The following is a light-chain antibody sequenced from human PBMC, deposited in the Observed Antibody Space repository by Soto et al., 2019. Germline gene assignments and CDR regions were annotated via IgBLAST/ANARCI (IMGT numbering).Light chain of an antibody. Sequence: GDRVTITCRASQSISSWLAWYQQKPGKAPKLLIYDASSLESGVPSRFSGSGSGTEFTLTISSLQPDDFATYYCQQSLTFDQGTKVEIK. CDR2: DAS. CDR3: QQSLT. V-gene: IGKV1-5*01. CDR1: QSISSW. J-gene: IGKJ1*01.